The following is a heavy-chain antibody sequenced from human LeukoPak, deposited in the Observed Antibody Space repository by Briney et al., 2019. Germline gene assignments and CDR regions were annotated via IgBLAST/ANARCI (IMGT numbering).Heavy chain of an antibody. CDR3: AATPDFILTGYYGNWFDP. V-gene: IGHV1-69*06. CDR2: IIPIFGPA. Sequence: SVKVSCKASGGTIISYGISWVRQAPGQGLEWMGGIIPIFGPANYAQKFQGRVTITADKSTNTAYMELSSLRSEDTAVYYCAATPDFILTGYYGNWFDPRGQGTLVTVSS. CDR1: GGTIISYG. J-gene: IGHJ5*02. D-gene: IGHD3-9*01.